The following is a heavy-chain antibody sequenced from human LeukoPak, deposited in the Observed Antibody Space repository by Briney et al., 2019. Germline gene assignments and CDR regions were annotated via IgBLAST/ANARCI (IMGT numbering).Heavy chain of an antibody. CDR1: GFTFSSYS. CDR3: VRDPEALDF. J-gene: IGHJ4*02. V-gene: IGHV3-48*01. Sequence: GSLRLSCAASGFTFSSYSMNWVRQAPGQRLEWASYIHSSGRTIYYADSVEGRFTISRDDAKNSLYLQMNSLRAEDTAVYYCVRDPEALDFWGQGTQVTVSS. CDR2: IHSSGRTI.